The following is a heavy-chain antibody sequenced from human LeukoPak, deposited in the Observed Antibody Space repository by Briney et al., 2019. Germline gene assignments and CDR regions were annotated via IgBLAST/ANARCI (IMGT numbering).Heavy chain of an antibody. CDR2: ISYDGSNK. J-gene: IGHJ4*02. CDR1: GYTFSSYA. CDR3: ARERHD. Sequence: PGGSPRLSSAAPGYTFSSYAMHWGRQAPGKGLEWVAVISYDGSNKYYADSVKGRFTISRDNSKNTLYLQMNSLRAEDTPGYYCARERHDGGQGTLVTVSS. V-gene: IGHV3-30*04.